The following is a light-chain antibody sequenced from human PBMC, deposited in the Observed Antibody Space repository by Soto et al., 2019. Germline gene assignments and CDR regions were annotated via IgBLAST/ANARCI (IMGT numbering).Light chain of an antibody. V-gene: IGLV2-23*01. J-gene: IGLJ1*01. CDR1: SSDVGSYNL. Sequence: QSVLTQPASVSGSPGQSITISCTGTSSDVGSYNLVSWYQQHPGKAPKLMINEGSKRPSGVSNRFSGSKSGNTASLTISGLQAEDEADYYCCSYAGSSTSLYVFGTGTKLTVL. CDR3: CSYAGSSTSLYV. CDR2: EGS.